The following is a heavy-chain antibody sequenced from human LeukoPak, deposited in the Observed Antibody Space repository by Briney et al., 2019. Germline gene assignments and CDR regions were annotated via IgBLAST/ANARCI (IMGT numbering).Heavy chain of an antibody. J-gene: IGHJ4*02. V-gene: IGHV4-4*07. CDR1: GGSISGYY. D-gene: IGHD2-2*01. CDR2: IYTSGST. Sequence: PSETLSLTCTVSGGSISGYYWSWIRQPAGKGLEWIGRIYTSGSTNYNPSLKSRVTMSVDTSKNQFSLKLSSVTAADTAVYYCARGRIYCSSTSCDSAAFDYWGQGTLVTVSS. CDR3: ARGRIYCSSTSCDSAAFDY.